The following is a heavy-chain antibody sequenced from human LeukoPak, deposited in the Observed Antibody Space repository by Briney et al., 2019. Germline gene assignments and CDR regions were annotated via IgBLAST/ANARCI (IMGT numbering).Heavy chain of an antibody. V-gene: IGHV1-69*04. CDR3: ASLYYYGSGSYGLLH. J-gene: IGHJ4*02. Sequence: ASVKVSCKASGGTFSSYAISWVRQAPGQGLEWMGRIIPILGIANYAQKFQGRVTITADKSTSTAYMELSSLRSEDTAVYYCASLYYYGSGSYGLLHWGQGTLVTVSS. CDR1: GGTFSSYA. CDR2: IIPILGIA. D-gene: IGHD3-10*01.